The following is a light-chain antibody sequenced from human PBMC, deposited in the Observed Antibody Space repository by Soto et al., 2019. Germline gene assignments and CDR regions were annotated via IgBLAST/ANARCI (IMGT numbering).Light chain of an antibody. CDR1: QSVSNNY. CDR2: GAS. J-gene: IGKJ1*01. Sequence: EIVLPQSPATLSVSPGAGATLSCRASQSVSNNYLAWYQQKPGQAPRLLIYGASNRATGIPDRFSGSGSGTDFTLTISRLEPEDFAVYYCQRYGSSGTFGQGTKVDIK. CDR3: QRYGSSGT. V-gene: IGKV3-20*01.